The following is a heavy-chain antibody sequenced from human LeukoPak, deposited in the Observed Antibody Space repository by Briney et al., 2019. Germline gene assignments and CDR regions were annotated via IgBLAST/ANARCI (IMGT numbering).Heavy chain of an antibody. CDR1: GFTLSNYW. V-gene: IGHV3-7*01. D-gene: IGHD3-10*01. CDR2: INQDGSEK. CDR3: ARDLGDYGSGTYLGYHHAFDY. Sequence: RGSLRLSCAVSGFTLSNYWMSWVRQPPGKGLEWVANINQDGSEKYYVDSVEGRFPISRDNAKNSLYLQMNNLRAEDTAVYYCARDLGDYGSGTYLGYHHAFDYCGQGTLVTVSS. J-gene: IGHJ4*02.